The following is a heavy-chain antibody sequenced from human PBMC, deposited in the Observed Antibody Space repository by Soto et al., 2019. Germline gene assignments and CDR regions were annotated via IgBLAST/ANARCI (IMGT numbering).Heavy chain of an antibody. CDR1: GFTFRDYS. V-gene: IGHV3-23*01. Sequence: VQLLESGGGLVQPGGSLRTLFAAPGFTFRDYSLNWVPQAPGEGLGGVSDISGSGDSARYADSVRGRFTISRDNSRNTLYLQMNSLRVDDTAVYYCGKERRGSGWSVCNYWGQGTLVTVSS. CDR3: GKERRGSGWSVCNY. D-gene: IGHD6-19*01. J-gene: IGHJ4*02. CDR2: ISGSGDSA.